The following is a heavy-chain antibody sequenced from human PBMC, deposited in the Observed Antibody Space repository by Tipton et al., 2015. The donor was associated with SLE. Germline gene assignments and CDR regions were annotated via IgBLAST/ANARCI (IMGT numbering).Heavy chain of an antibody. V-gene: IGHV4-39*07. J-gene: IGHJ4*02. Sequence: TLSLTCTVSGGSISSSSYYWGWIRQPPGKGLEWIGSIYYSGSTYYNPSLKSRVTISVDTSKNQFSLKLSSVTAADTAVYYCACGEQLVQTGYWGQGTLVTVSS. CDR2: IYYSGST. CDR3: ACGEQLVQTGY. CDR1: GGSISSSSYY. D-gene: IGHD6-6*01.